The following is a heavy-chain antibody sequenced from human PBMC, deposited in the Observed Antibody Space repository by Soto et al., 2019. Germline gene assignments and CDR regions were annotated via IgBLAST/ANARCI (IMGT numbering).Heavy chain of an antibody. Sequence: PGGSLRLSCAASGFTFSNNDMHWVRQAPGKGLEWVAVISYDGSNKFYADSVKGRFTVSRDNSKNTLYLQMNTLRAEDTAVYYCAKSGPNDYWGQGTLVTVSS. D-gene: IGHD5-12*01. J-gene: IGHJ4*02. CDR2: ISYDGSNK. CDR3: AKSGPNDY. V-gene: IGHV3-30*18. CDR1: GFTFSNND.